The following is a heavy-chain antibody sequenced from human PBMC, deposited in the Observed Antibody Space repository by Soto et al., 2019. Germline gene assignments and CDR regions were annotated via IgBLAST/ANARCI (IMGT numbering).Heavy chain of an antibody. CDR3: SRGLAVAGTYYYYGMDV. Sequence: QVQLVESGGGVVQPGRSLRLSCAASGFTFSSYGMHWVRQAPGKGLVGVAVISYDGSNKYYADSVKGRFTISRDNSKNTLYLQMNSLRAEDTAVYYCSRGLAVAGTYYYYGMDVWGQGTTVTVSS. CDR2: ISYDGSNK. CDR1: GFTFSSYG. V-gene: IGHV3-30*03. D-gene: IGHD6-19*01. J-gene: IGHJ6*02.